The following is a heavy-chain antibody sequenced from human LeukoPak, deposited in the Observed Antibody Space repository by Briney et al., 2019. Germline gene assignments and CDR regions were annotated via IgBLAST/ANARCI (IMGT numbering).Heavy chain of an antibody. Sequence: SETLSLTRTVSGGSISSYYWSWIRQPPGKGLEWIGYIYYSGSTNYNPSLKSRVTISVDTSKNQFSLKLSSVTAADTAVYYCARDTFWSGYFDYWGQGTLVTVSS. J-gene: IGHJ4*02. CDR1: GGSISSYY. CDR2: IYYSGST. CDR3: ARDTFWSGYFDY. V-gene: IGHV4-59*01. D-gene: IGHD3-3*01.